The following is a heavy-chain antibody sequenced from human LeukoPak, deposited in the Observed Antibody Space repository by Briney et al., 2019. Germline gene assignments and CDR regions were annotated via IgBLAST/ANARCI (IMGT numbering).Heavy chain of an antibody. J-gene: IGHJ4*02. CDR3: ARRKGNSDYFDF. CDR2: LCYSGNS. V-gene: IGHV4-39*01. CDR1: GGPIRISSYC. Sequence: SETLSLTCIVSGGPIRISSYCWDWIRQPPGKGLEWIGSLCYSGNSYYNLSLKSRVSISVDTSETQCSLNLRSVTAADTAVYFCARRKGNSDYFDFWGQGTLGTVSS. D-gene: IGHD4-23*01.